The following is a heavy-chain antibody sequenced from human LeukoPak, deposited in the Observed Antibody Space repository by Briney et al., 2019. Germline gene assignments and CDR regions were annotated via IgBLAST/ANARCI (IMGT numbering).Heavy chain of an antibody. D-gene: IGHD2-21*02. CDR3: AKSYGHIVVVTAIPVGFDP. J-gene: IGHJ5*02. Sequence: PGGSLRLSCAASGFTFSSYAMSWVRQAPGKGLEWVSAISGSGGSTYYADSVKGRFTISRDNSKNTLYLQMNSLRAEDTAVYYCAKSYGHIVVVTAIPVGFDPWGQGTLVTVSS. V-gene: IGHV3-23*01. CDR2: ISGSGGST. CDR1: GFTFSSYA.